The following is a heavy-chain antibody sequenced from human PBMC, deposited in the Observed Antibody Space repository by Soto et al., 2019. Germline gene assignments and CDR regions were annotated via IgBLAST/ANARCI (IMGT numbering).Heavy chain of an antibody. Sequence: EVQLVESGGGLVQTGGYLRLSCAASGFTFSSDAMHWVRQAPGKGLEYVSAISSNGGSTYYANSVKGRLTISRDNSKDTLYLQMGSLRAEDMALYYCAREGYCSSTSCYSFDYWGQGTLVTISS. D-gene: IGHD2-2*01. CDR1: GFTFSSDA. J-gene: IGHJ4*02. CDR3: AREGYCSSTSCYSFDY. V-gene: IGHV3-64*01. CDR2: ISSNGGST.